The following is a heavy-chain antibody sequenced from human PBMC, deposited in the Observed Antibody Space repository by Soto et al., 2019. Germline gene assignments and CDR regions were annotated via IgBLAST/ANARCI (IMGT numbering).Heavy chain of an antibody. Sequence: QVTVKESGPVLVKPTETLTLTCTVSGFSLSNAGLGVSWIRQPPGKALEWLAHIFSNDEKSYSTSLKSRLTISKDTSKSPAVLSMTTMDPVDTATYYCASTYSSSWYWFDPWGQGTLVTVSS. D-gene: IGHD6-13*01. CDR3: ASTYSSSWYWFDP. CDR1: GFSLSNAGLG. V-gene: IGHV2-26*04. J-gene: IGHJ5*02. CDR2: IFSNDEK.